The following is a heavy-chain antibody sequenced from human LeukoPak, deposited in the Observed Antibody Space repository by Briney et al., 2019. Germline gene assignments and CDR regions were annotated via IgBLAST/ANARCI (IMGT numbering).Heavy chain of an antibody. J-gene: IGHJ6*03. V-gene: IGHV3-9*03. D-gene: IGHD3-10*01. CDR2: ISWNSGSI. CDR1: GFTFDDYA. Sequence: GGSLRLSCAASGFTFDDYAMHWVRQAPGKGLEWVSGISWNSGSIGYADSVKGRFTISRDNAKNSLYLQMNSLRAEDMALYYCAKDHAGYGSGKYYYYMDVWGKGTTVTVSS. CDR3: AKDHAGYGSGKYYYYMDV.